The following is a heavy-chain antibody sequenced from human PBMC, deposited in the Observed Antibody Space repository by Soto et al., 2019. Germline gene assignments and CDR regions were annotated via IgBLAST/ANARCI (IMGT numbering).Heavy chain of an antibody. Sequence: GASVKVSCKASGYTFTSYYIHWVRQAPGQGLEWMGIINPSGGSTSYAQKFQGRVTMTRDTSTSTVYMELSSLRSEDTAVYYCARVRGGYYFDDWGQGTLVTVSS. J-gene: IGHJ4*02. D-gene: IGHD3-10*01. CDR3: ARVRGGYYFDD. CDR1: GYTFTSYY. V-gene: IGHV1-46*03. CDR2: INPSGGST.